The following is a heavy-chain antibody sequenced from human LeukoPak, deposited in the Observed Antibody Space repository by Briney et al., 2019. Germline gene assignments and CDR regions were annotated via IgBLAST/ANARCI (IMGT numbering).Heavy chain of an antibody. Sequence: GGSLSLSCAASGFTFSSYWMSWVRQAPGGGLEWVANIKQEGSEKYYVDSVKGRFTISRDNAKNSLYLQMNSLRAEDTAVYYCARGGSGSSPLMRGYYYYYYMDVWGKGTTVTISS. V-gene: IGHV3-7*01. D-gene: IGHD3-10*01. CDR2: IKQEGSEK. CDR3: ARGGSGSSPLMRGYYYYYYMDV. CDR1: GFTFSSYW. J-gene: IGHJ6*03.